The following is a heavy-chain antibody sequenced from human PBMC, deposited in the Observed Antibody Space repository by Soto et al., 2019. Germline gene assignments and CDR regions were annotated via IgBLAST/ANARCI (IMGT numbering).Heavy chain of an antibody. CDR1: GYTFNSHA. V-gene: IGHV1-3*01. D-gene: IGHD6-19*01. CDR3: ARDQSGIGWYVDWFDS. CDR2: INAGNGNT. J-gene: IGHJ5*01. Sequence: ASVKVSCKASGYTFNSHAIHWMRQAPGQRLEWMGWINAGNGNTYYSEKFKGRVSLTRDTVATTVYMELTSLTSEDTGVYYCARDQSGIGWYVDWFDSWGQGTLVPVSS.